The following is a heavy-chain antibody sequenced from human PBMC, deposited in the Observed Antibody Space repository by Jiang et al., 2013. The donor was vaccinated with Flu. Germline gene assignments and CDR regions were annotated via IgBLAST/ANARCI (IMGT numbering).Heavy chain of an antibody. J-gene: IGHJ4*02. D-gene: IGHD2-2*01. CDR2: IYYSGST. Sequence: GLVKPSETLSLTCTVSGGSITSSSFYWAWVRQPPGKGLEWIGKIYYSGSTFYNPSLKSRVTISVDTSKNQFSLKLTSVTAADTAMYYCARSIVPRTYYYFDSWGQGTLVTVSS. CDR1: GGSITSSSFY. V-gene: IGHV4-39*07. CDR3: ARSIVPRTYYYFDS.